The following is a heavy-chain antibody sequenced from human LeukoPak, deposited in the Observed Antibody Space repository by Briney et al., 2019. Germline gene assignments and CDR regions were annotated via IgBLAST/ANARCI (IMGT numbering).Heavy chain of an antibody. CDR3: ARDLPLYGSGSYYSDNWFDP. CDR1: GYTFTSYG. J-gene: IGHJ5*02. Sequence: PGASVKVSCKASGYTFTSYGISWVRQAPGQGLEWMGWISAYNGNTNYAQKLQGRVTMTTDTPTSTAYLELRSLRSDDTAVYYCARDLPLYGSGSYYSDNWFDPWGQGTLVTVSS. V-gene: IGHV1-18*01. D-gene: IGHD3-10*01. CDR2: ISAYNGNT.